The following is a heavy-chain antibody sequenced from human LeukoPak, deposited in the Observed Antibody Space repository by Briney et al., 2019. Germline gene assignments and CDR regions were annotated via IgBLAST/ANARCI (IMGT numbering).Heavy chain of an antibody. D-gene: IGHD6-6*01. J-gene: IGHJ6*03. V-gene: IGHV3-7*01. CDR2: IKQDGSEK. CDR3: ARGQQLVGWGRNYYYYMDV. CDR1: GFTFSSYW. Sequence: GGSLRLYCAASGFTFSSYWMSWVRQAPGKGLEWVANIKQDGSEKYYVDSVKGRFTISRDNAKNSLYLQMNSLRAEDTAVYYCARGQQLVGWGRNYYYYMDVWGKGTTVTVSS.